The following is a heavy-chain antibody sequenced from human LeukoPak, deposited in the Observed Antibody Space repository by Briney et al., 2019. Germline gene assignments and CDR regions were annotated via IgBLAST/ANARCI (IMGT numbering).Heavy chain of an antibody. Sequence: GGSLRLSCAASGFTFDSYRLNWVSQAPGKCLEWVSSISASGSYIYYTDSVKGRFTISRDNAKNSLYLQMNSLRAEDTAVYYCARDKGSSGWPFDYWGQGTLVTVSS. CDR1: GFTFDSYR. CDR2: ISASGSYI. D-gene: IGHD6-19*01. J-gene: IGHJ4*02. CDR3: ARDKGSSGWPFDY. V-gene: IGHV3-21*01.